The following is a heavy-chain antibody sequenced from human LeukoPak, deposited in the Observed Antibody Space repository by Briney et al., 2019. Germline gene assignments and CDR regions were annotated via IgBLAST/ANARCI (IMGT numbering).Heavy chain of an antibody. CDR3: ATETFTATTRVY. J-gene: IGHJ4*02. V-gene: IGHV1-24*01. CDR2: FDPEDGET. D-gene: IGHD1-26*01. CDR1: GYTLTELS. Sequence: GASVTVSCKVSGYTLTELSMHWVRQAPGKGLEWMGGFDPEDGETIYAQKFQGRVAMTEDTSTDTAYMELSSLRSEDTAVYYCATETFTATTRVYWGQGTLVTVSS.